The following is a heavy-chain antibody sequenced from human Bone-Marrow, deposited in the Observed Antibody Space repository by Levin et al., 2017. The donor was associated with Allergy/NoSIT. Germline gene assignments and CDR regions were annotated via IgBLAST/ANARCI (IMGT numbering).Heavy chain of an antibody. V-gene: IGHV1-69*02. CDR2: ILPILGIA. CDR1: ADTFNRYT. CDR3: ARVPVAQYSFDS. D-gene: IGHD6-19*01. J-gene: IGHJ4*02. Sequence: SVKVSCKASADTFNRYTISWVRQAPGQGLEWMGRILPILGIAEFAQNFQGSVTFTADTSTNVAYMELRSLKSADTAVYYCARVPVAQYSFDSWGQGTLVIVAS.